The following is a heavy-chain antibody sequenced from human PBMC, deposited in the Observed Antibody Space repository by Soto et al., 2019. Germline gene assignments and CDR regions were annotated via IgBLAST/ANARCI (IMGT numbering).Heavy chain of an antibody. CDR3: GRDYIGY. Sequence: QVQLVQSGAEVKKPGASVKVSCKASGYTFTSYAMHWVRQAPGQRLEWMGWINAGNGNTKYSQKFQGRVTITRDTAASTADMELSSLGSEDTAVYCCGRDYIGYRGQGTLVAGSS. CDR1: GYTFTSYA. CDR2: INAGNGNT. J-gene: IGHJ4*02. V-gene: IGHV1-3*01.